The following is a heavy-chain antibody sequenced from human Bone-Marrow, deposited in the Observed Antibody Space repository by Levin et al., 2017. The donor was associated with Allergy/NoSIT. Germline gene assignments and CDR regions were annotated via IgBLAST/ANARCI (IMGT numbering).Heavy chain of an antibody. CDR2: MSGSGGGT. CDR1: GFTFSRYA. D-gene: IGHD1-7*01. Sequence: SCAASGFTFSRYAMAWVRQAPGQGLEWVSGMSGSGGGTVYADSVKGRFTISRDNSKNIMYLQMNSLRVEDTALYYCAREDNWNYDYWGQGTLVTVSS. J-gene: IGHJ4*02. CDR3: AREDNWNYDY. V-gene: IGHV3-23*01.